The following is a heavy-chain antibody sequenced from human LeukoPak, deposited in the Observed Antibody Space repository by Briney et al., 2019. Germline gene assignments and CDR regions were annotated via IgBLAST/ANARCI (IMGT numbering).Heavy chain of an antibody. CDR2: IWSDGSKK. J-gene: IGHJ4*02. CDR3: GRGVYSPRDY. Sequence: GGSLRLSCAASGFTFSNSGMHWVRQAPGKGLEWVALIWSDGSKKYYADSVEGRFTVSRDNSENTLYLQMNSPRAEDTAVYYCGRGVYSPRDYWGQGTLVTVSS. D-gene: IGHD5-18*01. CDR1: GFTFSNSG. V-gene: IGHV3-33*01.